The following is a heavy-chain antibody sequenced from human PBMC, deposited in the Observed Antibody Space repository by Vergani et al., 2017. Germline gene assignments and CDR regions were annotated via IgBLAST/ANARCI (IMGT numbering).Heavy chain of an antibody. D-gene: IGHD3-22*01. J-gene: IGHJ5*02. CDR3: ARDRSAVVVITTPWFDP. Sequence: QVQLVQSGAEVKKPGASVKVSCKASGYTFTGYYMPWVRQAPGQGLEWMGWINPNSGGTNYAQKFQGRVTMTRDTSISTAYMELSRLRSDDTAVYYCARDRSAVVVITTPWFDPWGQGTLVTVSS. V-gene: IGHV1-2*02. CDR1: GYTFTGYY. CDR2: INPNSGGT.